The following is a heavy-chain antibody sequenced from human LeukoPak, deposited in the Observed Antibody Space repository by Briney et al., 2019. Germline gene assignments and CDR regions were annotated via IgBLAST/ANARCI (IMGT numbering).Heavy chain of an antibody. Sequence: SQTLSLTCTVSGGSISSGSYYWSWIRQHPGKGLEWIGYIYNSGSTYYTPSLKSRVSISVDTSKNQFSLKLNYVTAADSAVYYCARGYCSSTSCYRDAFDIWGQGTVVTVSS. J-gene: IGHJ3*02. CDR1: GGSISSGSYY. D-gene: IGHD2-2*02. CDR2: IYNSGST. V-gene: IGHV4-31*03. CDR3: ARGYCSSTSCYRDAFDI.